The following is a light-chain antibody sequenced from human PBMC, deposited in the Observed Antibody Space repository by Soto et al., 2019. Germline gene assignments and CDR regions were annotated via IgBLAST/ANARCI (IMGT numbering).Light chain of an antibody. CDR3: CSYAHGSTYV. CDR2: EVD. Sequence: QSALTQPASVSGSPGQSITISCTGTTSDVGGYDYVSWYQQQHPGKAPKLMIYEVDNRPSGVSIRFSGSKSGNTASLTISGLLAEDEADYYCCSYAHGSTYVFGTGTKLTVL. J-gene: IGLJ1*01. CDR1: TSDVGGYDY. V-gene: IGLV2-14*01.